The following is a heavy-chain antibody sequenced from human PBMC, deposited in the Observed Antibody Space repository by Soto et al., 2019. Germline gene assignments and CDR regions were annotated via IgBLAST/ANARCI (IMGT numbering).Heavy chain of an antibody. Sequence: PGGSLRLSCAASGCTFSSYAMSWVRQAPGKGLEWVSAISGSGGSTYYADSVKGRFTISRDNSKNTLDLQMNSLRAEDTAVYYCATRRVNYDILTGPRDYYGMDVWGQGTTVTVSS. CDR3: ATRRVNYDILTGPRDYYGMDV. CDR2: ISGSGGST. V-gene: IGHV3-23*01. J-gene: IGHJ6*02. CDR1: GCTFSSYA. D-gene: IGHD3-9*01.